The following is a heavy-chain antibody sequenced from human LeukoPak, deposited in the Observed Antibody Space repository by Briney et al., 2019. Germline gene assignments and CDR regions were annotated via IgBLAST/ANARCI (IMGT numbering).Heavy chain of an antibody. CDR1: GFTFSNYA. D-gene: IGHD3-9*01. CDR3: AKEYDILTGYYAFDI. V-gene: IGHV3-30*04. Sequence: GSLRLSCAASGFTFSNYAMHWVRQAPGKGLEWVAVISYDGSYEDFADSVKGRFTISRDKSKNTLYLQMNSLRAEDTAVYYCAKEYDILTGYYAFDIWGQGTMVTVSS. CDR2: ISYDGSYE. J-gene: IGHJ3*02.